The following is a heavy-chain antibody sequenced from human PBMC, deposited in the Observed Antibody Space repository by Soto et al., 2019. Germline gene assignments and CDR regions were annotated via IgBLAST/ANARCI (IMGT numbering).Heavy chain of an antibody. J-gene: IGHJ4*02. CDR3: ARDKIKGAPDYLDS. CDR2: IAYDGTIK. CDR1: GFTFSANA. V-gene: IGHV3-30-3*01. D-gene: IGHD1-26*01. Sequence: QEQLVESGGDVVQPGRSLTLSCAASGFTFSANAMHWVRQAPGKGLEWVAVIAYDGTIKIYRDSVKGRFTIPRDDSKSTLYLQMNSLRPEDTAVYYCARDKIKGAPDYLDSWGQGTRVSVSS.